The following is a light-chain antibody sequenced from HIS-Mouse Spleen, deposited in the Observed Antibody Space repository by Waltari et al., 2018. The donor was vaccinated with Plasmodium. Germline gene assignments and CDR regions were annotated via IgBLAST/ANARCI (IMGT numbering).Light chain of an antibody. CDR3: YSTDSSGNHRV. Sequence: SYELTQPPSVSVSPGQTARIPCSGDALPKNYAYWYQHKSGQAPVLVIYEDSKRPSGIPERFSGSSSGTMATLTISGAQVEDEADYYCYSTDSSGNHRVFGGGTKLTVL. CDR2: EDS. CDR1: ALPKNY. V-gene: IGLV3-10*01. J-gene: IGLJ3*02.